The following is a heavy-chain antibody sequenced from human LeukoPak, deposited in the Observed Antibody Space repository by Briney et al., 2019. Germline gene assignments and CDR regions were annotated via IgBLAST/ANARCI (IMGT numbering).Heavy chain of an antibody. Sequence: SGGSLRLSCAACGFTFSSYRMSWVRQAPGKGLEWVANIKQDGSEKYYVDSVKGRFTISRDNAKNSLYLQMNSLRAEDTAVYYCAREVLRLLYYYYMDVWGKGTTVTVSS. CDR1: GFTFSSYR. D-gene: IGHD2-15*01. J-gene: IGHJ6*03. CDR2: IKQDGSEK. V-gene: IGHV3-7*01. CDR3: AREVLRLLYYYYMDV.